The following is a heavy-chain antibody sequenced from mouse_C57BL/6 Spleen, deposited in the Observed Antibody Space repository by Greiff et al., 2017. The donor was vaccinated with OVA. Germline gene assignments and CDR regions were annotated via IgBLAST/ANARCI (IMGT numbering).Heavy chain of an antibody. CDR2: IYPGNSDT. Sequence: VHVKQSGTVLARPGASVKMSCKTSGYTFTSYWMHWVKQRPGQGLEWIGAIYPGNSDTSYNQKFKGKAKLTAVTSASTAYMELRSLTNEDSAVYYCTYNYGSSYGGYFDVWGTGTTVTVSS. D-gene: IGHD1-1*01. V-gene: IGHV1-5*01. CDR3: TYNYGSSYGGYFDV. J-gene: IGHJ1*03. CDR1: GYTFTSYW.